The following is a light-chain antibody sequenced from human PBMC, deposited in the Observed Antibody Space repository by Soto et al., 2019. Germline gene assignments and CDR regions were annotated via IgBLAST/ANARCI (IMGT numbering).Light chain of an antibody. Sequence: EIVLTQSPGTLSLSPGERATLSCRASQSVSSNQLAWYQQKPGQAPSLLIYGASSRGTGVPDRFSGSGSGTDLTLTISSLEAEDYAVYFCQQYGGSSTFGQGTKVESK. J-gene: IGKJ1*01. CDR1: QSVSSNQ. V-gene: IGKV3-20*01. CDR3: QQYGGSST. CDR2: GAS.